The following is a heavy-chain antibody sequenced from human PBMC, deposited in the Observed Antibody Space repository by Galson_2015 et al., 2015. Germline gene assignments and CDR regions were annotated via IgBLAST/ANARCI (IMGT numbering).Heavy chain of an antibody. CDR1: GFTVSSNY. Sequence: ALRLSCAASGFTVSSNYMTWVRQAPGKGLEWVSSIYPAGDTYNADSVKGRFTMSRDNSKNTLYLQMNGLRVEDTGIYYCARGQRHMRRSGFFYFDYWGQGVLVTVAS. D-gene: IGHD6-19*01. CDR2: IYPAGDT. J-gene: IGHJ4*02. CDR3: ARGQRHMRRSGFFYFDY. V-gene: IGHV3-53*01.